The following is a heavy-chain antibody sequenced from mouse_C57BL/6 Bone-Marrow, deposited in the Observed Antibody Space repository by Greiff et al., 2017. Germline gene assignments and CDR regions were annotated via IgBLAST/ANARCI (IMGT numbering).Heavy chain of an antibody. Sequence: VQLQQSGPVLVKPGASVKMSCKASGYTFTDYYMNWVKQSHGKSLEWIGVINPYNGGTSYNQKFKGKATLTVDKSSSTAYMELNSLTSEDSAVYYCARWRWLLNMDYWGQGTSVTVSS. CDR3: ARWRWLLNMDY. V-gene: IGHV1-19*01. CDR2: INPYNGGT. J-gene: IGHJ4*01. D-gene: IGHD2-3*01. CDR1: GYTFTDYY.